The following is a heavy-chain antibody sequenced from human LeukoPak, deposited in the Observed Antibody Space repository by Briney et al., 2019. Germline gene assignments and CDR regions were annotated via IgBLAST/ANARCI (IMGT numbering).Heavy chain of an antibody. D-gene: IGHD6-19*01. Sequence: PSETLSLTCTVSGGSISSYYWSWIRQPAGKGLEWIGRIYTSGSSNSNPSLKSRVTMSADTSHQQFSLKLSSVSAARTGVYYCARDISVAGSFLLFDYWGQGTLVTVSS. J-gene: IGHJ4*02. V-gene: IGHV4-4*07. CDR2: IYTSGSS. CDR3: ARDISVAGSFLLFDY. CDR1: GGSISSYY.